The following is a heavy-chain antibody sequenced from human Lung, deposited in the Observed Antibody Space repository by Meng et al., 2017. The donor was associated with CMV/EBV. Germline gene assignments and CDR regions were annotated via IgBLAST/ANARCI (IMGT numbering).Heavy chain of an antibody. CDR2: IRYDRNNK. D-gene: IGHD1-1*01. CDR1: GFTFSHYG. Sequence: CAASGFTFSHYGMHWVRQAPGKGLGWVAFIRYDRNNKEYVDSVKGRFAISRDNSKNTLYLQMNSLRPEDTAVYFCAKDNAGSIWYFDLWGRGTLVTVSS. V-gene: IGHV3-30*02. J-gene: IGHJ2*01. CDR3: AKDNAGSIWYFDL.